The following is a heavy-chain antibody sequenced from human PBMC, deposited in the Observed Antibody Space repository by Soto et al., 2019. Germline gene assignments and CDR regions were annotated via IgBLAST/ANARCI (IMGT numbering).Heavy chain of an antibody. V-gene: IGHV3-73*01. J-gene: IGHJ6*02. CDR2: IRTKTNSHAT. Sequence: PGGSLRLSCAASGFTFSDSAMHWVRQASGKGLEWIGRIRTKTNSHATAYAASVKGRFTISRDDSKNTAYLQMNSLKTEDTAVYYCASCTRELYYNYGVDVWGQGTTVTVSS. CDR1: GFTFSDSA. CDR3: ASCTRELYYNYGVDV. D-gene: IGHD2-2*01.